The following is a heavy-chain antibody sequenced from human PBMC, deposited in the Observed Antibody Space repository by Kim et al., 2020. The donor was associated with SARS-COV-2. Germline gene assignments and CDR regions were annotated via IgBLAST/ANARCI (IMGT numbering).Heavy chain of an antibody. CDR2: TYYRSKWYN. D-gene: IGHD2-21*01. V-gene: IGHV6-1*01. Sequence: SPTLSLPCAISGDRVSSNSAAWTWIRQSPSRGLEWLGRTYYRSKWYNDYAVSVKSRITINPDTSKNQFSLQLNSVTPEDTAVYYCAREETATYCGGDCLPVFGYWGQGTLVAVSS. CDR1: GDRVSSNSAA. CDR3: AREETATYCGGDCLPVFGY. J-gene: IGHJ4*02.